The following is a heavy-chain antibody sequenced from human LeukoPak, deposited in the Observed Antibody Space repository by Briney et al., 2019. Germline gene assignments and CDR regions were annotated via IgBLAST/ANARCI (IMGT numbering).Heavy chain of an antibody. CDR1: GFTFDDYA. Sequence: GGSLRLSCAASGFTFDDYAMHWVRQAPGKGLESVSLISWDGGSTYYADSVKGRFTISRDNSKNSLYLQMNSLRAEDTALYYCAKDYCSSTSCYLAYWGQGTLVTVSS. D-gene: IGHD2-2*01. V-gene: IGHV3-43D*04. J-gene: IGHJ4*02. CDR2: ISWDGGST. CDR3: AKDYCSSTSCYLAY.